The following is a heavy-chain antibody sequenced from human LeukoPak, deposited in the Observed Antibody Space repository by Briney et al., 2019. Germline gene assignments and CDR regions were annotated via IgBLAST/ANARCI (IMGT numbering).Heavy chain of an antibody. Sequence: GGSLRLSCAASGFTFSSYAMHWVRQAPGKGLEWVAVISYDGSNKYYADSVKGRLTISRDNSKNTLYLQMNSLRAEDTAVYYCARASYGLDYWGQGTLVTVSS. J-gene: IGHJ4*02. CDR3: ARASYGLDY. V-gene: IGHV3-30-3*01. D-gene: IGHD5-18*01. CDR2: ISYDGSNK. CDR1: GFTFSSYA.